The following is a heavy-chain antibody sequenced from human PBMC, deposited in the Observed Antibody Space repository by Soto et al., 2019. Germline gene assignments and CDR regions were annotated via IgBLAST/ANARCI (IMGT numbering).Heavy chain of an antibody. J-gene: IGHJ6*02. CDR2: ISGSDGST. CDR3: AKDHRIYRYLPLSYYGMDV. CDR1: GFTFSSYA. Sequence: GGSLRLSCAASGFTFSSYAMSWVRQAPGKGLEWVSAISGSDGSTYYADSVKGRFTISRDNSKNTLYLQMNSLRAEDTAVYYCAKDHRIYRYLPLSYYGMDVWGQGTTVTVSS. D-gene: IGHD3-9*01. V-gene: IGHV3-23*01.